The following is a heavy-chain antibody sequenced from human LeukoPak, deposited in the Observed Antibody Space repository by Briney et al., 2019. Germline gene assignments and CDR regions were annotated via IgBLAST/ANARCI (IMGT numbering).Heavy chain of an antibody. V-gene: IGHV3-7*01. CDR2: VKKDGNQ. CDR3: ARGPDYGDRLDYFDY. J-gene: IGHJ4*02. Sequence: GGSLRLSCAASGFTFTRHWMGWVRQAPGKGLEWVASVKKDGNQYSVDSVKGRFIISRDNARNSMSLQMSSPRVEDTAIYFCARGPDYGDRLDYFDYWGQGTLVTVSS. D-gene: IGHD4-17*01. CDR1: GFTFTRHW.